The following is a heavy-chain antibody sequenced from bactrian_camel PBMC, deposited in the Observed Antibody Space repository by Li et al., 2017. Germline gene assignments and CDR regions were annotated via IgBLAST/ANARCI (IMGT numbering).Heavy chain of an antibody. CDR2: ISSGGGRT. CDR1: GFTFSSYT. J-gene: IGHJ4*01. CDR3: VCRADDAYKY. D-gene: IGHD1*01. V-gene: IGHV3S40*01. Sequence: VQLVESGGGLVQNGGSLRLSCAASGFTFSSYTMGWVRQAPGKGLEWVSGISSGGGRTYYADSVEGRFTISRDNAKNTMYLQMNSLKSEDTALYYCVCRADDAYKYWGQGTQVTVS.